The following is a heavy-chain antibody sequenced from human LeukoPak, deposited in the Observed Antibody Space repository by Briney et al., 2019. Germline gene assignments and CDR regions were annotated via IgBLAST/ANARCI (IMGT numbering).Heavy chain of an antibody. CDR3: ARVPKGATDNYFDC. J-gene: IGHJ4*02. V-gene: IGHV4-39*01. CDR2: VYYSLNT. Sequence: SGTLSLTCTVSGGSISSSSYYWGWIRQPPGKGLEWIGSVYYSLNTHYNPSLKSRVTVSVDTSKNQFSLKLSSVTAADAAVYYCARVPKGATDNYFDCWGQGALVTVSS. CDR1: GGSISSSSYY. D-gene: IGHD1-26*01.